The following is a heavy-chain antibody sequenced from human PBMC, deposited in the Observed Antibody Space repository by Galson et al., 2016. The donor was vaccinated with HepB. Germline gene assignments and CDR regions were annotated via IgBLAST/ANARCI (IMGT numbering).Heavy chain of an antibody. V-gene: IGHV3-53*01. CDR3: ARDSGCVSFDY. J-gene: IGHJ4*02. CDR2: IFSAGTT. CDR1: GFSVSSNY. Sequence: SLRLSCAASGFSVSSNYLSWVRQAPGKGLEWVSVIFSAGTTYYADSVKGRFTISRDNSKNTPYLQMNSLRAEDTAVYYCARDSGCVSFDYWGQGTLVTVSS. D-gene: IGHD1-26*01.